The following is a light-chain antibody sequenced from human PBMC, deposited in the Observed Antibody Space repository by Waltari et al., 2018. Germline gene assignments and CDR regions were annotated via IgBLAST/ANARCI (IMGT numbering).Light chain of an antibody. J-gene: IGLJ1*01. Sequence: QSALTQPASVSGSPGQSAPTSCTGPSSDIGAYDYVPWCQQHPDKGPKLLVYEDRQRPAGVSNRFSGAKSGNTASLVVSGRRAEDEADYYCSSYSSTSAFYVFGTGTTVTVL. CDR1: SSDIGAYDY. V-gene: IGLV2-14*01. CDR3: SSYSSTSAFYV. CDR2: EDR.